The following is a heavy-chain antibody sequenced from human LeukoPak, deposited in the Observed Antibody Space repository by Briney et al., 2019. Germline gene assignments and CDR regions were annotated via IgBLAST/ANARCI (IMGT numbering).Heavy chain of an antibody. D-gene: IGHD4-17*01. J-gene: IGHJ4*02. Sequence: GGSLRLSCAASGFTFRSNSMNWVRQAPGKGLEWLSYICSSSTIYYADSVKGRFTISRDNAKNSLFLQMNSLRAEDTAVYYCARDPYGDHEEYWGQGTLVTVSS. V-gene: IGHV3-48*04. CDR2: ICSSSTI. CDR3: ARDPYGDHEEY. CDR1: GFTFRSNS.